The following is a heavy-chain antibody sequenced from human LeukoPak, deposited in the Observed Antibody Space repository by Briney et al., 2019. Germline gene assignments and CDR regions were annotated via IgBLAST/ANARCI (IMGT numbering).Heavy chain of an antibody. CDR2: IYYSGST. J-gene: IGHJ6*02. V-gene: IGHV4-59*01. D-gene: IGHD2-2*01. CDR1: GGSISSYY. CDR3: ARSVSSTSFYYYYYGMDV. Sequence: SETLSLTCTVSGGSISSYYWSWIRQPPGKGLEWIGYIYYSGSTNYNPSLKSRVTISVDTSKNQFSLKLSSVTAADTAVYYCARSVSSTSFYYYYYGMDVWGQGTTVTVS.